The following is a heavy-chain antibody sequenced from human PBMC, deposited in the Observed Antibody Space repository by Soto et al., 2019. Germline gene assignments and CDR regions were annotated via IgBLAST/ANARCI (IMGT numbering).Heavy chain of an antibody. D-gene: IGHD3-10*01. Sequence: GGSLRLSCAASGFSFSSYAMSWVRQAPGKGLEWVSVISGSGGSTYYADSVKGRFTISRDNSKNTLYLQMNSLRAEDTAVYYCAKRDSGNWFAPWGKGTLVTVSS. CDR1: GFSFSSYA. CDR2: ISGSGGST. CDR3: AKRDSGNWFAP. V-gene: IGHV3-23*01. J-gene: IGHJ5*02.